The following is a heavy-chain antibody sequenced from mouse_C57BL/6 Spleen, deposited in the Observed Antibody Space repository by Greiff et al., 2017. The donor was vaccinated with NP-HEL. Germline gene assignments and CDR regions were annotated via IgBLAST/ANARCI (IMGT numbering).Heavy chain of an antibody. Sequence: EVQLQQSGPELVKPGASVKIPCKASGYTFTDYNMDWVKQSHGKSLEWIGDINPNNGGTIYNQKFKGKATLTVAKSSSTAYMELRSLTSEDTAVYYCARGGYYYGSDWYFDVWGTGTTVTVSS. CDR2: INPNNGGT. CDR3: ARGGYYYGSDWYFDV. V-gene: IGHV1-18*01. CDR1: GYTFTDYN. J-gene: IGHJ1*03. D-gene: IGHD1-1*01.